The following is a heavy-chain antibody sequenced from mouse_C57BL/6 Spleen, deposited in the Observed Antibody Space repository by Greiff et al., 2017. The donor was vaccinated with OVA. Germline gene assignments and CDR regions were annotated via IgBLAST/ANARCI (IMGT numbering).Heavy chain of an antibody. J-gene: IGHJ4*01. CDR3: ARVYSYAMDY. Sequence: VHVKQSGPELVKPGASVKMSCKASGYTFTDYNMHWVKQSHGKSLEWIGYINPNNGGTSYNQKFKGKATLTVNKSSSTAYMELRSLTSEDSAVYYCARVYSYAMDYWGQGTSVTVSS. CDR1: GYTFTDYN. CDR2: INPNNGGT. V-gene: IGHV1-22*01.